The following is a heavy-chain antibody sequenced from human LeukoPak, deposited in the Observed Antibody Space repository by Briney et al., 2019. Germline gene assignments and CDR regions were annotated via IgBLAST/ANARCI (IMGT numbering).Heavy chain of an antibody. CDR1: GFTFSSYS. Sequence: GGSLRLSCAASGFTFSSYSMNWVRQAPGKGLEWVSSISSSSSYIYYADSVKGRFTISRDNAKNTLYLQMDSLRVEDTAIYYCAKESPYASPRNYYFDYWGQGTLVTVSS. V-gene: IGHV3-21*04. CDR3: AKESPYASPRNYYFDY. J-gene: IGHJ4*02. CDR2: ISSSSSYI.